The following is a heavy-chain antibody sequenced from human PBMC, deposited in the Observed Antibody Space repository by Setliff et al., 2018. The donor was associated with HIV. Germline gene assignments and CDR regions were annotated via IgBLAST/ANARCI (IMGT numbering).Heavy chain of an antibody. V-gene: IGHV1-69*05. CDR2: IIPIFGTT. Sequence: ASVKVSCKASGGTFSSYAISWVRQAPGQGLEWMGGIIPIFGTTNYAQKFQGRVTITTDESTTTAYMELSSLRGEDTAVYYCARDTLSFNQYFYGMDVWGQGTTVTVSS. J-gene: IGHJ6*02. D-gene: IGHD2-2*01. CDR1: GGTFSSYA. CDR3: ARDTLSFNQYFYGMDV.